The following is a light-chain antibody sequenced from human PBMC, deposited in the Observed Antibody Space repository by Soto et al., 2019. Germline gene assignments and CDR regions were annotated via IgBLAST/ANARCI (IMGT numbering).Light chain of an antibody. Sequence: EIVLTQSPGTLSLSPGERATLSCRTSQSFSNNYLAWYQQKPGQAPRLLIYGASSRATGIPDRFSGGGSGTDFTLTISRLEPEDFAVYYCQQFSSYPLTFGEGTKVDIK. CDR3: QQFSSYPLT. V-gene: IGKV3-20*01. J-gene: IGKJ4*01. CDR2: GAS. CDR1: QSFSNNY.